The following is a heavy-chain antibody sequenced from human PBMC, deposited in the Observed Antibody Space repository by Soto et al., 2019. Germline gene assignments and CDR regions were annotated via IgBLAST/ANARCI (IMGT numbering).Heavy chain of an antibody. V-gene: IGHV4-30-4*01. CDR3: ASSRYSGSYFFDY. J-gene: IGHJ4*02. CDR2: IHYSGST. D-gene: IGHD1-26*01. CDR1: GCSIRSGDYY. Sequence: SETLALTCTVSGCSIRSGDYYWSWIRQPPGKGLEWIAYIHYSGSTYYNPSLKSRVTISVDTSKNQFSLKLSSVTAADTAVYYCASSRYSGSYFFDYWGQGILVTVSS.